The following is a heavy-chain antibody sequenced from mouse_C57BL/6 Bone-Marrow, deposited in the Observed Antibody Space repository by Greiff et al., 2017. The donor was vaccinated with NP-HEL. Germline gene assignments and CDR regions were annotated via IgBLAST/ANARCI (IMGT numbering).Heavy chain of an antibody. J-gene: IGHJ3*01. CDR2: IDPSDSYT. V-gene: IGHV1-69*01. D-gene: IGHD1-1*01. Sequence: VQLQQSGAELVMPGASVKLSCKASGYTFTSYWMHWVKQRPGQGLEWIGEIDPSDSYTNYNQKFKGKSTLTVDKSSSTAYMQLSSLTSEDSAVYYCARDYYGSRFAYWGQGTLVTVSA. CDR3: ARDYYGSRFAY. CDR1: GYTFTSYW.